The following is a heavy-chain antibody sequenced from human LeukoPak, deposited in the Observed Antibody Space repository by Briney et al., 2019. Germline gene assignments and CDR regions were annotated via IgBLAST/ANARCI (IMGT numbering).Heavy chain of an antibody. V-gene: IGHV3-11*04. CDR1: GFTFSDYY. J-gene: IGHJ4*02. CDR2: ISTSGSIT. CDR3: ARFKLSSGYDPFDY. D-gene: IGHD5-12*01. Sequence: GGSLRLSCAASGFTFSDYYMSWIRQAPGKGLQWVSYISTSGSITYYADSVKGRFTISRDNVKNSLYLQMNSLRAEDTAVYYCARFKLSSGYDPFDYWGQGTLVTVSS.